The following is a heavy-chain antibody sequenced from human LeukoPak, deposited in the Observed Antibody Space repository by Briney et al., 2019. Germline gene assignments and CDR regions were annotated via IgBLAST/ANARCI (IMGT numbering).Heavy chain of an antibody. Sequence: PGGSLRLSCAASGFTVSSNYMSWVRQAPGKGLEGVSVIYSGGSTYYADSVKGRFTISRDNSKNTLYLQMKSLRAEDTAVYYCARDLAFGSRSYYHWGQGTLVTVSS. D-gene: IGHD6-13*01. CDR3: ARDLAFGSRSYYH. V-gene: IGHV3-53*01. CDR1: GFTVSSNY. J-gene: IGHJ5*02. CDR2: IYSGGST.